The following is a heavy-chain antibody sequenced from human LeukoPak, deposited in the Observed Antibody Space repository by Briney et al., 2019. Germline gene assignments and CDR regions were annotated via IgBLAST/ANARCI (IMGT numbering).Heavy chain of an antibody. CDR2: IISKTDGAPT. V-gene: IGHV3-15*01. D-gene: IGHD2-2*01. CDR1: RFTFSSYG. CDR3: TTDYCSSTSCYGWYYFDY. J-gene: IGHJ4*02. Sequence: GGSLRLSCAAPRFTFSSYGLHWVRQAPRKGLEWVGRIISKTDGAPTDYAAPVKGRLTISRDDSKNTVYLQMNSLKTEDTAVYYCTTDYCSSTSCYGWYYFDYWGQGTLVTVSS.